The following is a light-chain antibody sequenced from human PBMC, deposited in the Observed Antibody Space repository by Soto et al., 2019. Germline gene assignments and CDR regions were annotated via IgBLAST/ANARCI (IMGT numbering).Light chain of an antibody. CDR3: QQYNNWPPIT. V-gene: IGKV3-20*01. CDR1: QSVSNNY. CDR2: GAS. J-gene: IGKJ5*01. Sequence: EIVLTQSPGTLSLSPGERATLSCRASQSVSNNYLAWYQQKPGQAPRLLIYGASNRATGIPDRFSGSGSGTDFTLTISRLEPEDFATYYCQQYNNWPPITFGQGTRLEI.